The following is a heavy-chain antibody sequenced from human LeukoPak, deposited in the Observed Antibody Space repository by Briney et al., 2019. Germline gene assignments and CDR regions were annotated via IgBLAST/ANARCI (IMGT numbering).Heavy chain of an antibody. D-gene: IGHD7-27*01. CDR3: ASRKLGNDY. CDR1: GGSISSYY. Sequence: MTSETLSLTCTVSGGSISSYYWSWIRQPPGKGLEWIGYIYYSGSTNYNPSLKSRVTISVDKSKNHFSLKLTSVTAADTAVYYCASRKLGNDYWGQGTLVTVSS. J-gene: IGHJ4*02. CDR2: IYYSGST. V-gene: IGHV4-59*01.